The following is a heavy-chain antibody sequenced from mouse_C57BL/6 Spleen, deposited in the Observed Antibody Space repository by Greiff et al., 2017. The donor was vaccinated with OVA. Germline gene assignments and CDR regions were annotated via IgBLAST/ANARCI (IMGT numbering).Heavy chain of an antibody. V-gene: IGHV1-82*01. Sequence: VKLMESGPELVKPGASVKISCKASGYAFSSSWMNWVKQRPGTGLEWIGRIYPGDGDTNYNGKFKGKATLTADKSSSTAYMQLSSLTSEDSAVYFCARSGGPPYYYGSSLDYWGQGTTLTVSS. D-gene: IGHD1-1*01. CDR1: GYAFSSSW. CDR3: ARSGGPPYYYGSSLDY. CDR2: IYPGDGDT. J-gene: IGHJ2*01.